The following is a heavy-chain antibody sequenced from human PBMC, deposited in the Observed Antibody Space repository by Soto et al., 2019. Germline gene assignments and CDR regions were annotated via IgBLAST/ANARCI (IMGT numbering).Heavy chain of an antibody. Sequence: SVKVSCKASGGTFSSYTISWVRQAPGQGLEWMGRIIPILGIANYAQKFQGRVTITADKSTSTAYMELSSLRSEDTAVYYCARAALRCSGGSCFFDYWGQGTLVTVSS. CDR1: GGTFSSYT. CDR2: IIPILGIA. D-gene: IGHD2-15*01. CDR3: ARAALRCSGGSCFFDY. V-gene: IGHV1-69*02. J-gene: IGHJ4*02.